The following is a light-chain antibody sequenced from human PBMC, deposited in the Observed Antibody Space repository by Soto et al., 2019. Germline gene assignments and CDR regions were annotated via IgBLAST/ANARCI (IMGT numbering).Light chain of an antibody. CDR3: TSYTSSGTLV. J-gene: IGLJ3*02. CDR2: EVR. Sequence: QSALTQPASVSGSPGQSITISCTGTTSDVGGYNYVSWHQQHPGKAPKLMIHEVRYRPSGVSNRFSGSKSGNTASLTISGLKAEDEADYYCTSYTSSGTLVFGGGTKLTVL. CDR1: TSDVGGYNY. V-gene: IGLV2-14*01.